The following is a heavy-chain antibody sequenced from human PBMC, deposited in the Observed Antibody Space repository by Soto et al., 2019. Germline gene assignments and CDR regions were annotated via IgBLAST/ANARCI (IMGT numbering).Heavy chain of an antibody. Sequence: SETLSLTCTVSGASVSSGAYYWGWVRQRPGRGLEWIGYIYESGYTYYNTSLKSGLTISLDRSNNQFSLGLTSVTAADTAVYYCVRALRHTAMVYPWFDPWGQGTLVTVSS. J-gene: IGHJ5*02. CDR3: VRALRHTAMVYPWFDP. D-gene: IGHD5-18*01. V-gene: IGHV4-31*03. CDR2: IYESGYT. CDR1: GASVSSGAYY.